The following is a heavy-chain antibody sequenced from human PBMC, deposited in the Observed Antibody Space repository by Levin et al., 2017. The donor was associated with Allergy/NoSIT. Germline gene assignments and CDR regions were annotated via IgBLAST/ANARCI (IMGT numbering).Heavy chain of an antibody. V-gene: IGHV5-51*01. CDR3: ARRGTRDYYYYVDV. J-gene: IGHJ6*03. D-gene: IGHD1-1*01. Sequence: GESLKISCQGSGYSFTSYWIGWVRQMPGKGLEWMGIIYPGDSDTRYSPSFQGQVTISADKSISTAYLQWSSLKASDAAIYSCARRGTRDYYYYVDVWGKGTTVTVSS. CDR1: GYSFTSYW. CDR2: IYPGDSDT.